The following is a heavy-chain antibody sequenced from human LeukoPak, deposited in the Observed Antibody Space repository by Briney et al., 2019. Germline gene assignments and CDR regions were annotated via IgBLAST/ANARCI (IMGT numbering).Heavy chain of an antibody. CDR3: ARGVYSSGWYPDNFDY. Sequence: PGGSLRLSCAASGFTFSNAWMSWVRQAPGKGLEWVANINQNGGDKYYVGSVKGRFTISRDNAKDLLYLQMNSLRVEDTAVYYCARGVYSSGWYPDNFDYWGQGTLVTVSS. CDR1: GFTFSNAW. J-gene: IGHJ4*02. V-gene: IGHV3-7*01. CDR2: INQNGGDK. D-gene: IGHD6-19*01.